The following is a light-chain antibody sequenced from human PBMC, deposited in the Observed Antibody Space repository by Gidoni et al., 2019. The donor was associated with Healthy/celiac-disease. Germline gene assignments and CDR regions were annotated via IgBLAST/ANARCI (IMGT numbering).Light chain of an antibody. CDR2: GAS. CDR1: QSISRN. CDR3: QQYNNWLYT. V-gene: IGKV3-15*01. Sequence: EIVITQSPSTLSLSPGERATLPCRASQSISRNLAWYQQKPGQAPRLLIYGASTMATGIPSRFSGSGSGTEFTLTISSLQSEDFAVYYCQQYNNWLYTFGQGTKLEIK. J-gene: IGKJ2*01.